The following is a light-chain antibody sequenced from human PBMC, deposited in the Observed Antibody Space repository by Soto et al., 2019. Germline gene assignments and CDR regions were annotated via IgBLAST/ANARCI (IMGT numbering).Light chain of an antibody. J-gene: IGKJ4*02. Sequence: DIQMIQSPSSLSASVGDRVTITCQASQEISNYLNWYQQKPGKAPKLLIYDASNLERGVRSRFSERGYGTDFSFSISSLEAEDFATYYCQGYDRLPRTFGGGIVVEIK. CDR3: QGYDRLPRT. CDR1: QEISNY. V-gene: IGKV1-33*01. CDR2: DAS.